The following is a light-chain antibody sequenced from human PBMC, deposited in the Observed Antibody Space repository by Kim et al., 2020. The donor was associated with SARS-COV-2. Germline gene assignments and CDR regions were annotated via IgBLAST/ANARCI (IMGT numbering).Light chain of an antibody. CDR1: QSVLYSSNNKNY. J-gene: IGKJ4*01. Sequence: ATINCKSSQSVLYSSNNKNYLAWYQQKPGQPPKLLIYWASTRESGVPDRFSGSGSGTDFTLTISSLQAEDVAVYYCQQYYSTPLTFGGGTKVDIK. CDR3: QQYYSTPLT. CDR2: WAS. V-gene: IGKV4-1*01.